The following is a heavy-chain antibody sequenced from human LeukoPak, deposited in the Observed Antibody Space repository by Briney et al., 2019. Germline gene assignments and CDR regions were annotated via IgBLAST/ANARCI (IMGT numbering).Heavy chain of an antibody. CDR3: ARVVYYGSGSHSYYFFYMDV. Sequence: GGSLRLSCTASGFAFSTNWMTWVRQAPGKGLEWVANIKQDGSEKHYVDSVKGRFTISRDNAKNSLYLQMSSLRAEDTAVYYCARVVYYGSGSHSYYFFYMDVWGKGTTVTVSS. V-gene: IGHV3-7*01. CDR2: IKQDGSEK. CDR1: GFAFSTNW. D-gene: IGHD3-10*01. J-gene: IGHJ6*03.